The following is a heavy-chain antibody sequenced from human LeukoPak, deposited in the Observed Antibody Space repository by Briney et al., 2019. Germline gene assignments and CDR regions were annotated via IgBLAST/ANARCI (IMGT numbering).Heavy chain of an antibody. CDR1: GFTFSSYA. CDR3: ARGPYCSGGSCYSLGEFDP. V-gene: IGHV3-23*01. CDR2: ISGSGGST. Sequence: GGSLRLSCAASGFTFSSYAMSWVRQAPGKGLEWVSAISGSGGSTYYADSVKGRFTISRDNSKNTFYLQMNSLRAEDTAVYYCARGPYCSGGSCYSLGEFDPWGQGTLVTVSS. J-gene: IGHJ5*02. D-gene: IGHD2-15*01.